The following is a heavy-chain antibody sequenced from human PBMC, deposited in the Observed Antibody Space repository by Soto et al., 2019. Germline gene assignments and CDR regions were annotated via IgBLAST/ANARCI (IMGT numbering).Heavy chain of an antibody. CDR2: VYPSDYDV. J-gene: IGHJ4*02. CDR3: TKGPTSPFDS. CDR1: GYRFSSSW. V-gene: IGHV5-51*01. Sequence: WESLKNSFQGTGYRFSSSWIVWVRQKPGKVLELLGNVYPSDYDVRYSPAFEGKVTISADNSINTAYLKLINLQASDKAIYYCTKGPTSPFDSWGQGTRVPVS.